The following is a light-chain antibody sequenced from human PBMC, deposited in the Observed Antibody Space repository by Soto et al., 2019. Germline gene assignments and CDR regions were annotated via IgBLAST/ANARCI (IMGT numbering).Light chain of an antibody. Sequence: EILLPQSPGTLSLSPGERATLSCMASQTITPTFLAWYQQKPGQAPRLLIYGASSRATDIPDRFSGSGSGTGFPLTISTLEPEAFAVYYCQPFGVSPTFGGGAKVEIK. CDR2: GAS. J-gene: IGKJ4*01. CDR1: QTITPTF. V-gene: IGKV3-20*01. CDR3: QPFGVSPT.